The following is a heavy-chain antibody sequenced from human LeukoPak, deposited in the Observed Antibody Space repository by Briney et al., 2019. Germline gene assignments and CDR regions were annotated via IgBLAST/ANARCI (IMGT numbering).Heavy chain of an antibody. D-gene: IGHD3-10*01. V-gene: IGHV3-7*01. J-gene: IGHJ4*02. Sequence: GGSLRLSCAASGFTFSSYWMSWVRQAPGKGLEWVANIKQDGSEKYYVDSVKGRFTISRDNAKNSLYLQMNSLRAEDTAVYYCATEILLWFGVPNPDYWGQGTLVTVSS. CDR2: IKQDGSEK. CDR3: ATEILLWFGVPNPDY. CDR1: GFTFSSYW.